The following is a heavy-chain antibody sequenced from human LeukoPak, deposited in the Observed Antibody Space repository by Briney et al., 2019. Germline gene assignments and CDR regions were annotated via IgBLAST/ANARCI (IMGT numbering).Heavy chain of an antibody. CDR1: GFTFSSYC. J-gene: IGHJ4*02. Sequence: PGGSLRLSCAASGFTFSSYCTHCVRQAPGKGLLCVSRINSDRSSTSYADSVKGRFTISRDNAKKTLYLQMNNLRAEDTAVYYCAKDGYYDSSGYHDYWGQGTLVTVSS. V-gene: IGHV3-74*01. CDR2: INSDRSST. D-gene: IGHD3-22*01. CDR3: AKDGYYDSSGYHDY.